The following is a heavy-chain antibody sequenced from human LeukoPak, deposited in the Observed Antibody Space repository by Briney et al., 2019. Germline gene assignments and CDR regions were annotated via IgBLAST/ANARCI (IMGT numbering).Heavy chain of an antibody. CDR3: ARLPEPGIAAAGAFDY. V-gene: IGHV4-59*08. CDR1: GGSIRSNY. J-gene: IGHJ4*02. D-gene: IGHD6-13*01. CDR2: IYYSGST. Sequence: SETLSLTCTVSGGSIRSNYWSWIRQPPGKGLEWIGYIYYSGSTYYNPSLKSRVTISVDTSKNQFSLKLTSVTAADTAVYYCARLPEPGIAAAGAFDYWGQGTLVTVSS.